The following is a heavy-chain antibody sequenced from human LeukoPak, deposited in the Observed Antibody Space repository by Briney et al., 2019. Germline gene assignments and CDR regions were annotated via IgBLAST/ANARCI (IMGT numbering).Heavy chain of an antibody. CDR2: VSYSGST. CDR3: ARTFTAGYCSSTSCSGGGVYFDY. CDR1: GGSISSSTYC. J-gene: IGHJ4*02. D-gene: IGHD2-2*01. Sequence: SETLSLTCTVSGGSISSSTYCWSWIRQPPGKGLEWIGYVSYSGSTNYDPSLKSRVTISVDTSKNQFSLKLSSVTAADTAVYYCARTFTAGYCSSTSCSGGGVYFDYWGQGTLVTVSS. V-gene: IGHV4-61*01.